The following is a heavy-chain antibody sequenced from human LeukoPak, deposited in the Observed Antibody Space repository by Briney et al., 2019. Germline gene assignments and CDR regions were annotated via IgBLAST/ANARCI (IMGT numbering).Heavy chain of an antibody. V-gene: IGHV4-59*01. CDR1: GASISNDY. J-gene: IGHJ4*02. Sequence: PSETLSLTCTVSGASISNDYWNWLRQPPGKGLEWIGSILHSGSTNYNPSLKSRVSISVDTSKNQFSLKLRSVTAADTAVYYCAGDTVGFDSWGQGTLVTVSS. CDR2: ILHSGST. CDR3: AGDTVGFDS. D-gene: IGHD4-23*01.